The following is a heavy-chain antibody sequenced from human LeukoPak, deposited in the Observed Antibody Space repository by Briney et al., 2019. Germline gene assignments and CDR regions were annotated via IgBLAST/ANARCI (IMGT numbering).Heavy chain of an antibody. D-gene: IGHD6-13*01. CDR1: GFTFDDYA. CDR3: ARVGSSSWYNWFDP. J-gene: IGHJ5*02. Sequence: GGSLRLSCAASGFTFDDYAMHWVRQAPGKGLEWVSGISWNSGSIGYADSVKGRFTISRDNAKNSLYLQMNSLRAEDTAVYYCARVGSSSWYNWFDPWGQGTLVTVSS. CDR2: ISWNSGSI. V-gene: IGHV3-9*01.